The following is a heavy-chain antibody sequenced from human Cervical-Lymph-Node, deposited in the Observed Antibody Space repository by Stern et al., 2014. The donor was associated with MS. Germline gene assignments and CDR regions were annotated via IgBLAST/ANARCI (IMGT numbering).Heavy chain of an antibody. CDR3: ARSPPYYEFWNDYYYFDY. D-gene: IGHD3-3*01. CDR2: PDWADDK. J-gene: IGHJ4*02. Sequence: QITLKESGPALVKPTQTLTLTCTFSGFSLSTSGMRVSWIRQPPGKALEWLAPPDWADDKFYSTSLKTRLTISKDTSKNQLVLTMTNMDPVDTATYYCARSPPYYEFWNDYYYFDYWGQGTLVAVSS. V-gene: IGHV2-70*04. CDR1: GFSLSTSGMR.